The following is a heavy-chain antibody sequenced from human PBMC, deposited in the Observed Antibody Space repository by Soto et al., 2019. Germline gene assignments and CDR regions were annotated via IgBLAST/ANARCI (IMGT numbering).Heavy chain of an antibody. V-gene: IGHV3-23*01. CDR3: AKWTYLDF. CDR1: GFSFGTYT. Sequence: GGSLRLSCAVSGFSFGTYTVNWVRQAPGMGLEWVATIVGSDAKTHYADSVKGRFSISRDTSRNTVYLQMNNLRGDDTAIYYCAKWTYLDFWGQGTRVTVSS. J-gene: IGHJ4*02. CDR2: IVGSDAKT. D-gene: IGHD5-12*01.